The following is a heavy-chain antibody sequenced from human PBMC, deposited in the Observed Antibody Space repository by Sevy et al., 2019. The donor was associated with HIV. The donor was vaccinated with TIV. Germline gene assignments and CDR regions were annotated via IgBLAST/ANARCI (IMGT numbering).Heavy chain of an antibody. D-gene: IGHD3-3*01. Sequence: SETLSLTCAVHDGSFSGYYWNWIRQLPGKGLEWIGYIYYSGSTNYNPSLKSRVTISVDTSKNQFSLKLSSVTAADTAVYYCARSFGVVNNWFDPWGQGTLVTVSS. V-gene: IGHV4-59*01. CDR2: IYYSGST. J-gene: IGHJ5*02. CDR3: ARSFGVVNNWFDP. CDR1: DGSFSGYY.